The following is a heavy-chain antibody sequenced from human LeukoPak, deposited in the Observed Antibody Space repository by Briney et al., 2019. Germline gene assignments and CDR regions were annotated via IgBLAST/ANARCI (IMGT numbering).Heavy chain of an antibody. CDR3: AREFRKWELWYYFDY. V-gene: IGHV3-21*01. J-gene: IGHJ4*02. CDR1: GFTFSSYS. CDR2: ISSSSSYI. D-gene: IGHD1-26*01. Sequence: KPGGSLRLSCAASGFTFSSYSMNWVRQAPGKGLEWVSSISSSSSYIYYADSVKGRFTISRDNAKNSLYLQMNSLRAEDTAVYYCAREFRKWELWYYFDYWGQGTLVTVSS.